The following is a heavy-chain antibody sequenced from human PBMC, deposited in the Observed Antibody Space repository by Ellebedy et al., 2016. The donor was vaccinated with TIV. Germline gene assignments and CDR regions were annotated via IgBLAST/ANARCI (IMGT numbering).Heavy chain of an antibody. V-gene: IGHV2-5*04. Sequence: SGPTLVXPTETLTLTCTFSGFSLTATGEGVGWVRQPPGKALDWLAIIYWDNDDRYSSSMRSRLRITKDTSRREVVLTMTNMGPVDTGTYYCVQIMITYGGVTRTDAFDVWGQGILVTVSS. D-gene: IGHD3-16*01. J-gene: IGHJ3*01. CDR2: IYWDNDD. CDR1: GFSLTATGEG. CDR3: VQIMITYGGVTRTDAFDV.